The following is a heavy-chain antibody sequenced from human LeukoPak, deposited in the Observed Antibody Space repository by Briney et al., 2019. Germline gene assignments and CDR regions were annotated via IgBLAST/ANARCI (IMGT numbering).Heavy chain of an antibody. Sequence: ASVKVSCKASGYTFTRYVMHWVRQAPGQRLEWMGWINAGNGNTKYSQDFQGRVTITRDTSANTAYMELSSLRSEDMAVYYCARAPVYCSGRSCYSGGYMDVWGKGTTVTVSS. J-gene: IGHJ6*03. V-gene: IGHV1-3*03. CDR1: GYTFTRYV. CDR3: ARAPVYCSGRSCYSGGYMDV. D-gene: IGHD2-15*01. CDR2: INAGNGNT.